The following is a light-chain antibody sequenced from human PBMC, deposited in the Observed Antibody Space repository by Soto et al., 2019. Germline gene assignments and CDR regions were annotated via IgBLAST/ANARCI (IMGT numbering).Light chain of an antibody. Sequence: QVTQSGSSVSACVGDRVTNNCPASQAIRNWVAWYQQSPGKAPILLIYAASTLQSGVPSRFSGSGFGTEFTLTISSLQPEDFATYYCQQAHSLPRTFGQGTKVDI. CDR2: AAS. J-gene: IGKJ1*01. V-gene: IGKV1D-12*01. CDR3: QQAHSLPRT. CDR1: QAIRNW.